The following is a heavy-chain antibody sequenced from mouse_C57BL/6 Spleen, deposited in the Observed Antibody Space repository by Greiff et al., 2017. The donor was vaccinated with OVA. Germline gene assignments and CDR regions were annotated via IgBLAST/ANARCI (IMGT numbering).Heavy chain of an antibody. J-gene: IGHJ4*01. Sequence: EVNVVESGGGLVKPGGSLKLSCAASGFTFSDYGMHWVRQAPEKGLEWVAYISSGSSTIYYADTVKGRFTISRDNAKNTLFLQMTSLRSEDTAMYYCAKSYSNYEGDYAMDYWGQGTSVTVSS. D-gene: IGHD2-5*01. V-gene: IGHV5-17*01. CDR2: ISSGSSTI. CDR1: GFTFSDYG. CDR3: AKSYSNYEGDYAMDY.